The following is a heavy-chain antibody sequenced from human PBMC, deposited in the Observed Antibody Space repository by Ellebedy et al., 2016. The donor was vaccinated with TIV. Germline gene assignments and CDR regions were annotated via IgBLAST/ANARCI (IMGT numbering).Heavy chain of an antibody. V-gene: IGHV1-69*10. J-gene: IGHJ5*02. D-gene: IGHD1-1*01. CDR2: IIPILGIA. CDR1: GGTFSSYP. CDR3: AAGNDGGWFDP. Sequence: AASVKVSCKASGGTFSSYPISWVRQAPGQGLEWMGGIIPILGIANYAQKFQGRVTITANKSTSIAYMELSSLRSEDTAVYYCAAGNDGGWFDPWGQGTLVTVSS.